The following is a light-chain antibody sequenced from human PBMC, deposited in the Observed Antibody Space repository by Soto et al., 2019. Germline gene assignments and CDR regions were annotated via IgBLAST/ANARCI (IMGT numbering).Light chain of an antibody. J-gene: IGKJ5*01. CDR3: QQRSNWPIT. CDR1: QNINKY. CDR2: DAS. Sequence: EIVLTQSPGTLSLSPGERATLSCRTSQNINKYLAWYQQKPGQAPRLLIYDASNRATGIPDRFSGSGSGTDFTLTISSLEPEDFAVYYCQQRSNWPITFGQGTRLEIK. V-gene: IGKV3-11*01.